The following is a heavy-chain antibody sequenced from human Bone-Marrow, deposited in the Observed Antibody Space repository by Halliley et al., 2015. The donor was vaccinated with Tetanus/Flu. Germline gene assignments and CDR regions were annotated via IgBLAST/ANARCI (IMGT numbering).Heavy chain of an antibody. D-gene: IGHD1-26*01. CDR3: AKEQSGSFFNHAFEI. CDR1: GDSITKSSYY. Sequence: TLSLTCTVSGDSITKSSYYWGWIRQPPGKGLEWIGSIFYSGSTYYNPSLRSRVTISVDTSKNQFSLKLTSVTVADAAVYYCAKEQSGSFFNHAFEIWGPGTMVSVSS. V-gene: IGHV4-39*07. J-gene: IGHJ3*02. CDR2: IFYSGST.